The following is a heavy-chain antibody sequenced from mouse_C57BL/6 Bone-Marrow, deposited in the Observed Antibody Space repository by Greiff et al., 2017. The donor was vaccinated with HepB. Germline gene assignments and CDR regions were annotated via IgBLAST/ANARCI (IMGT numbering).Heavy chain of an antibody. CDR2: INPSSGYT. J-gene: IGHJ2*01. V-gene: IGHV1-7*01. D-gene: IGHD2-1*01. CDR3: ARKGGLWYLSY. Sequence: QVQLQQSGAELAKPGASVKLSCKASGYTFTSYWMHWVKQRPGQGLEWIGYINPSSGYTKYNQKFKVKATLTADKSSSTAYMQLSSLTYEDSAVYYCARKGGLWYLSYWGQGTTLTVSS. CDR1: GYTFTSYW.